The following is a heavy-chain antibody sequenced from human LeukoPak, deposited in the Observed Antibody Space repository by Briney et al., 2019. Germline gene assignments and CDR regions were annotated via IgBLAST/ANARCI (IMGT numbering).Heavy chain of an antibody. CDR1: GYTFTSYD. J-gene: IGHJ4*02. V-gene: IGHV1-8*03. Sequence: ASVKVSCKASGYTFTSYDINWVRQATGQGLEWMGWMNPNSGNTGYAQKFQGRVTITRNTSISTAYMELSSLRSEDTAVYYCARGNNNYYGSGSPADYWGQGTLVTVSS. CDR3: ARGNNNYYGSGSPADY. CDR2: MNPNSGNT. D-gene: IGHD3-10*01.